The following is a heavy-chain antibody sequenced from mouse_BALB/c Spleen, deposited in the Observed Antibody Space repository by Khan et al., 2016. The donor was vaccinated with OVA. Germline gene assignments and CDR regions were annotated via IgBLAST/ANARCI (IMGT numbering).Heavy chain of an antibody. V-gene: IGHV3-2*02. CDR1: VYSITSDYA. CDR2: ISYSGST. CDR3: ARLGPGFTY. Sequence: EVQLQESGPGLVKPSQSLSLTCTVTVYSITSDYAWNWIRQFPGNKLEWMGYISYSGSTSYTPSLKSRISITRDTSKNQFFLHLNSVTTEDTATYYCARLGPGFTYWGQGTLVTVSA. J-gene: IGHJ3*01. D-gene: IGHD4-1*01.